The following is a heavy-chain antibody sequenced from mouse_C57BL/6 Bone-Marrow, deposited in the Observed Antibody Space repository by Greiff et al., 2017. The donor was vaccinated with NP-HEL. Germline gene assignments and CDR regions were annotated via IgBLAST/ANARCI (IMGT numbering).Heavy chain of an antibody. CDR3: THYDPAWFAY. J-gene: IGHJ3*01. CDR2: IDPEDGDT. V-gene: IGHV14-1*01. Sequence: VQLQQSGAELVRPGASVKLSCTASGFNIKDYYMHWVKQRPEQGLEWIGRIDPEDGDTEYAPKFQGKATMTADTSSNPAYLQLISLTSEDTAVYYCTHYDPAWFAYWGQGTLVTVSA. CDR1: GFNIKDYY. D-gene: IGHD2-4*01.